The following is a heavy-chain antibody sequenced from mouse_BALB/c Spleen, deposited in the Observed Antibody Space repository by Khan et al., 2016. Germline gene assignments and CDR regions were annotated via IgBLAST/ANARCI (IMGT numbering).Heavy chain of an antibody. Sequence: VQLKESGPGLVKPSQSLSLTCSVTGYSITSGYYWNWIRQFPGNKLEWMGYISYDGSNNYNPSLKNRISITRDTSKNQFFLKLNSVTTEDTATXYCAGDSYYFDYWGQGTTLTVSS. J-gene: IGHJ2*01. V-gene: IGHV3-6*02. CDR2: ISYDGSN. CDR3: AGDSYYFDY. CDR1: GYSITSGYY.